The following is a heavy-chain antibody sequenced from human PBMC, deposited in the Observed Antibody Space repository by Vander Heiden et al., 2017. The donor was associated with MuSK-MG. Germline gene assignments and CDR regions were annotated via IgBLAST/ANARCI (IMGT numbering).Heavy chain of an antibody. CDR2: MNPNRGNT. D-gene: IGHD6-19*01. V-gene: IGHV1-8*01. Sequence: QVQLVQSGAEVKKAGASVKVSCKASGYTFTSYDINWVRQAPGQGLEWLGWMNPNRGNTGYARKFRGRVTVTRNTSISTAYMELSSLTPEDTAVYYCARALEAVAGRGFDYWGLGALVTVS. CDR1: GYTFTSYD. J-gene: IGHJ4*02. CDR3: ARALEAVAGRGFDY.